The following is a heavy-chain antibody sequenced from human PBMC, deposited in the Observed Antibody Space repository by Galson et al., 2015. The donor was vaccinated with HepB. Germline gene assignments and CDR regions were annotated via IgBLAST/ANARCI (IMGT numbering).Heavy chain of an antibody. CDR3: ASGRRDGYRYFDY. Sequence: SETLSLTCSVSGGSISSSNYYWGWIRQPPGKGLEWIGSNFYSGSTYYNPSLKGRVTMSVETSKNQLSLKVNSVTAADTAFYYCASGRRDGYRYFDYWGQGTLVTVSS. CDR2: NFYSGST. D-gene: IGHD5-24*01. CDR1: GGSISSSNYY. J-gene: IGHJ4*02. V-gene: IGHV4-39*01.